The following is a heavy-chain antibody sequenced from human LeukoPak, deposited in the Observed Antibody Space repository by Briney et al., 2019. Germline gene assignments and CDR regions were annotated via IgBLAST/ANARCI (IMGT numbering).Heavy chain of an antibody. Sequence: PGGSLRLSCAASGFTFSSYEMNWVRLAPGKGLECVSYISSSGSGIYYADSAKGRFTISRDNSQNTLYLQMNSLRAEDTAVYYCAKIWISGGWTIDYWGQGTLVTVSS. V-gene: IGHV3-23*01. J-gene: IGHJ4*02. CDR1: GFTFSSYE. CDR3: AKIWISGGWTIDY. CDR2: ISSSGSGI. D-gene: IGHD6-19*01.